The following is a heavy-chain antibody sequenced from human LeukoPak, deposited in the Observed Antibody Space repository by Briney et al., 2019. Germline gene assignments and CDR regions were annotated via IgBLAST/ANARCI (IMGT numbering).Heavy chain of an antibody. CDR1: GFIFRSYA. V-gene: IGHV3-23*01. J-gene: IGHJ4*02. CDR3: AKWGDYDILTGYYVSDF. CDR2: ITGSGDTT. Sequence: GGSLRLSCAASGFIFRSYAMSWVRQAPGKGLEWVSAITGSGDTTYYADSVKGRFTISRDNSKNTLYVEMNTLRAEDTAVYYCAKWGDYDILTGYYVSDFWGQGTLVTVSS. D-gene: IGHD3-9*01.